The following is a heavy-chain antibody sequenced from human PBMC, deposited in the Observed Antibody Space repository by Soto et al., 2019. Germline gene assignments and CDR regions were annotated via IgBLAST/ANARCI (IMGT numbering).Heavy chain of an antibody. D-gene: IGHD4-4*01. CDR3: AKGRLQPFDY. V-gene: IGHV3-23*01. CDR1: GFTFSSHA. J-gene: IGHJ4*02. CDR2: ITGSGAST. Sequence: EVHLLESGGGLVQPGWSLRLSCEASGFTFSSHAMSWVRQGPGRGPEWVSGITGSGASTYYADSVKGRFTISRDNSKNTMYLQMNSLRADDTAVYYCAKGRLQPFDYWGQGTLVTVSS.